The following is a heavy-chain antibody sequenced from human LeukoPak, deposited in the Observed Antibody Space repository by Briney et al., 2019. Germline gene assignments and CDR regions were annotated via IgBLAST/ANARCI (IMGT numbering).Heavy chain of an antibody. CDR1: GGTFSSYA. Sequence: ASVKVSCNASGGTFSSYAISWVRQAPGQGLEWMGGIIPIFGTANYAQKFQGRVTITADESTSTAYMELSSLRSEDTAVYYCARNGVVVTAILNWFDPWGQGTLVTVSS. D-gene: IGHD2-21*02. CDR3: ARNGVVVTAILNWFDP. J-gene: IGHJ5*02. V-gene: IGHV1-69*13. CDR2: IIPIFGTA.